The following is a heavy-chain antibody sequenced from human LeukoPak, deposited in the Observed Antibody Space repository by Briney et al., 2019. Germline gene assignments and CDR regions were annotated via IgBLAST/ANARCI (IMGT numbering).Heavy chain of an antibody. J-gene: IGHJ4*02. CDR3: ARHDGIAVAGLDY. D-gene: IGHD6-19*01. V-gene: IGHV4-59*08. CDR1: VGSICSYY. Sequence: KASETLSLTCTVAVGSICSYYWSWIRQPPGKGLEWIGYIYYSGSTNYNPSLKSRVTISVGTSKNQFSLKLSSVTAADTAVYYCARHDGIAVAGLDYGGQGTLVTVSS. CDR2: IYYSGST.